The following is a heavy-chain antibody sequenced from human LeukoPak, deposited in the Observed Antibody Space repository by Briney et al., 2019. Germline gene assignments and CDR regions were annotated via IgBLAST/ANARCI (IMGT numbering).Heavy chain of an antibody. J-gene: IGHJ4*02. D-gene: IGHD2-15*01. Sequence: SETLSLTCTVSGDSITNYYWGCVRQPPGKGLEWIAYFSFGVTTTYNPSLKSRVTISMDTSRNQFSLSLNSVTAADTAIYYCARFQNGPNTPFDYWGQGTLVTVSS. CDR2: FSFGVTT. CDR3: ARFQNGPNTPFDY. CDR1: GDSITNYY. V-gene: IGHV4-59*08.